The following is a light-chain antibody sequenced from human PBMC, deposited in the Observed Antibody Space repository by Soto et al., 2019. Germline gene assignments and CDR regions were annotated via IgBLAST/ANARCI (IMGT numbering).Light chain of an antibody. CDR2: GAS. J-gene: IGKJ5*01. CDR3: QPYKPGPRIP. CDR1: QTVPSR. Sequence: SYQASQTVPSRIAWYQQKPGQAPSLLIYGASTRATGVPDRFSGTGSGTECTLTICSLNSGDYAVYFCQPYKPGPRIPFAEGTRLEIK. V-gene: IGKV3-15*01.